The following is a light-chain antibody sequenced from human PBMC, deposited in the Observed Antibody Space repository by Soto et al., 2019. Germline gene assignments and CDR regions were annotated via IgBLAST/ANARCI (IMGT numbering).Light chain of an antibody. CDR1: QGISSY. J-gene: IGKJ1*01. CDR2: AAS. CDR3: QQYNSYWT. Sequence: IQMTQSPSSLSASTGDRVTITCRASQGISSYLAWYQQKPGKAPKLLIYAASTLQSGVPSRFSGSGSGTDFTPTISCLQSEDFATYYCQQYNSYWTFGQGSMVDIK. V-gene: IGKV1-8*01.